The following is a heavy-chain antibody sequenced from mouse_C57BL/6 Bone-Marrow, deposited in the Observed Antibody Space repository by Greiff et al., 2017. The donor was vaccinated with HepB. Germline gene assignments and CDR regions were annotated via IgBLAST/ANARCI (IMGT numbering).Heavy chain of an antibody. J-gene: IGHJ4*01. CDR1: GFSLTSYG. CDR3: AKGNDYDDAMDY. Sequence: QVHVKQSGPGLVQPSQCLSITCTASGFSLTSYGVHWVRQPPGQGLEWLGVICSCGSTDYNAAFISRLGIITDNPKSPVFFKMNSLQADDTAIYYCAKGNDYDDAMDYWGQGTSVTVSS. D-gene: IGHD2-4*01. V-gene: IGHV2-4*01. CDR2: ICSCGST.